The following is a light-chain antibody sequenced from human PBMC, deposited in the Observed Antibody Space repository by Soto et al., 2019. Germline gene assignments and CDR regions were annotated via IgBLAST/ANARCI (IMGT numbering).Light chain of an antibody. CDR3: QQYSSSPPEFT. CDR1: QSVSSNY. V-gene: IGKV3-20*01. J-gene: IGKJ3*01. CDR2: GAS. Sequence: EIVLTQSPCTLSVPQGERVTLSCRASQSVSSNYLAWYQQRPGQAPRLLVFGASYRATGIPDRFSGSGSGTDFTLTISRLEPEDFAVYYCQQYSSSPPEFTFGPGTKVDSK.